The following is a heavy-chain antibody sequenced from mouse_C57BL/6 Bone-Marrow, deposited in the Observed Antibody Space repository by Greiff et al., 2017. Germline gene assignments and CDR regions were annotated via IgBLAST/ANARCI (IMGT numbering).Heavy chain of an antibody. CDR2: IYPRDGST. J-gene: IGHJ1*03. V-gene: IGHV1-85*01. CDR3: ARDYGSSYWYFDV. Sequence: VQLQQSGPELVKPGASVKLSCKASGYTFTSYDINWVKQMPGQGLEWIGWIYPRDGSTKYNEKFKGKATLTVDTSSSTAYMELHSLTSEDPAVYFCARDYGSSYWYFDVWGTGTTVTVSS. D-gene: IGHD1-1*01. CDR1: GYTFTSYD.